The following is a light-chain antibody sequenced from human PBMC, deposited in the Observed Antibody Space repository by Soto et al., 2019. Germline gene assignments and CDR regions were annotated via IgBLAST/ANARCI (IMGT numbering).Light chain of an antibody. V-gene: IGKV2-30*02. CDR2: KVS. J-gene: IGKJ1*01. CDR1: QSLIHSDGDTY. Sequence: DVVMTQSPLSLPVTLGQPASISCRSSQSLIHSDGDTYLNWFQQRPGQSPRRLIYKVSDRDSGVPDRFRGSGSGTDFTLKISRVEAEDVGVYYCMQCTHWPWTFGQGTEVEIK. CDR3: MQCTHWPWT.